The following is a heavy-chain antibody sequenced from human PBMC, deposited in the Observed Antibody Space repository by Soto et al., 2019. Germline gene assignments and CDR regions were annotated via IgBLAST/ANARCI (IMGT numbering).Heavy chain of an antibody. Sequence: GGSLRLSCAASGFTFNLYAMNWVRQAPGKGLEWVSAISAGGVSTYYADSVKGRFSISRDNSKNTLYLQMNSLRAEDTALYYCAKEGKAERELRHFDYWGQGTLVTVSS. CDR2: ISAGGVST. CDR1: GFTFNLYA. J-gene: IGHJ4*02. V-gene: IGHV3-23*01. D-gene: IGHD1-7*01. CDR3: AKEGKAERELRHFDY.